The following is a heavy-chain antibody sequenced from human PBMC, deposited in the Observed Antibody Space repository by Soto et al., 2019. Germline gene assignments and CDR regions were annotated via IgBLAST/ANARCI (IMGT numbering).Heavy chain of an antibody. D-gene: IGHD3-16*01. CDR3: AREFPYYESSDSYFDY. Sequence: DSLKVSCKSSGSPFTSYGISWVRQGPVQGLEWMGWISAYNGNTNYAQKLQGRVTMTPDTSKNQFSLHLNSVTPEDTAVYYCAREFPYYESSDSYFDYWGQGDLVNVSA. V-gene: IGHV1-18*01. CDR2: ISAYNGNT. CDR1: GSPFTSYG. J-gene: IGHJ4*02.